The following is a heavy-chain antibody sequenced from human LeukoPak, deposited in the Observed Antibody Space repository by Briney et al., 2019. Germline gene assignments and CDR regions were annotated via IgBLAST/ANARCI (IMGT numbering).Heavy chain of an antibody. V-gene: IGHV3-13*04. Sequence: GGSLRLSCVASGFTSSNYDMHWVRQPTGKGLEWVSSIGIAGDTYSPGSVKGRFTISRENAKNSLYLKMNSLRVGDTAVYYCARAVAGTGYFDYWGQGTLVTVSS. CDR1: GFTSSNYD. CDR3: ARAVAGTGYFDY. J-gene: IGHJ4*02. CDR2: IGIAGDT. D-gene: IGHD6-19*01.